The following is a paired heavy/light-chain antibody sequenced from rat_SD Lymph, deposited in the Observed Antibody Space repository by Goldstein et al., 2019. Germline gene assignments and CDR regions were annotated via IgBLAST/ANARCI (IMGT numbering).Light chain of an antibody. Sequence: DIQMTQSPSVLSASVGDRVTLNCKASQNINKYLNWYQQKLGEAPRLLIYNTNNLQTGIPSRFSGSGSGTDFTLTISSLQPEDFATYFCFQHNSWPGTFGVGTKLELK. CDR1: QNINKY. V-gene: IGKV22S1*01. CDR2: NTN. J-gene: IGKJ2-1*01. CDR3: FQHNSWPGT.
Heavy chain of an antibody. V-gene: IGHV5-34*01. CDR1: GFTFSNYG. Sequence: EVQLVESGGGLVQPGRSLKLSCLASGFTFSNYGMNWIRQAPGKGLEWVASISSSSSYFYYADTVKGRFTISRDNVKNILYLQMTSLRSEDTALYYCARPNGDYWGQGVMVTVSS. D-gene: IGHD3-4*01. J-gene: IGHJ2*01. CDR3: ARPNGDY. CDR2: ISSSSSY.